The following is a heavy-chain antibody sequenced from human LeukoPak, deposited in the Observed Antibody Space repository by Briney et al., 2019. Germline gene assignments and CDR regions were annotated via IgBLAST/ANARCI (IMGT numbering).Heavy chain of an antibody. V-gene: IGHV3-23*01. CDR3: TTGRYDILIPDYFDY. Sequence: PGGSLRLSCAASGFTFSSYAMSWVRQAPGKGLEWVSAISGSGTYYTDSVKGRFTISRDNSKNTLYLQMNSLKTEDTAVYYCTTGRYDILIPDYFDYWGQGTLVTVSS. D-gene: IGHD3-9*01. CDR2: ISGSGT. CDR1: GFTFSSYA. J-gene: IGHJ4*02.